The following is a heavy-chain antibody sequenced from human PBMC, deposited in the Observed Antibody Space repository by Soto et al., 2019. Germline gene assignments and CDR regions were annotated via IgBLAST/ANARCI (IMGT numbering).Heavy chain of an antibody. CDR1: GYTFISYA. D-gene: IGHD3-22*01. CDR3: ARGRSYYDSSGYPH. V-gene: IGHV1-3*01. Sequence: ASVKVSCKASGYTFISYAMHWVRQAPGQRLEWMGWINAGNGNTKYSQKFQGRVTITRDTSASTAYMELSSLRSEDTAVYYCARGRSYYDSSGYPHWGQGTLVTVSS. CDR2: INAGNGNT. J-gene: IGHJ4*02.